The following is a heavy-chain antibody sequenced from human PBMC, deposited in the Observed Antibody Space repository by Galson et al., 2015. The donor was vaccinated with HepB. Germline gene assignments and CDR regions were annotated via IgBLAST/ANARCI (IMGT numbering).Heavy chain of an antibody. Sequence: LGIANYAQKFQGRVTITADKSTSTAYMELSSLRSEDTAVYYCARIYGSGTGYYYYYGMDVWGQGTTVTVSS. CDR2: LGIA. J-gene: IGHJ6*02. V-gene: IGHV1-69*02. CDR3: ARIYGSGTGYYYYYGMDV. D-gene: IGHD3-10*01.